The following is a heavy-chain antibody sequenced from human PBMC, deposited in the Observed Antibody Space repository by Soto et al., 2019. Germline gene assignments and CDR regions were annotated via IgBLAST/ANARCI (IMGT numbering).Heavy chain of an antibody. Sequence: QVQLVQSGAEVKKPGSSVKVSCKASGGTFSSYTISWVRQAPGQGLEWMGRIIPILGIANYAQKFQGRVTITADKSTSTAYMELSSLRSEDTAVYYCARGGSSCPDCYYYYGMDVWGQGTTVTVSS. J-gene: IGHJ6*02. CDR3: ARGGSSCPDCYYYYGMDV. CDR1: GGTFSSYT. V-gene: IGHV1-69*02. D-gene: IGHD6-13*01. CDR2: IIPILGIA.